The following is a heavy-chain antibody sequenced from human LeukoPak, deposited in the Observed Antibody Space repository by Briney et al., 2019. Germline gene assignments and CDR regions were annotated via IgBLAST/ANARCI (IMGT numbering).Heavy chain of an antibody. CDR1: GFTFSNYW. J-gene: IGHJ6*03. CDR2: IQQHGSET. CDR3: ARARYFDWLTRYYYYMDV. Sequence: GGSLRLSCEGSGFTFSNYWMSWVRQAPGKGLEWVANIQQHGSETYYVDSVKGRFTISRDNAKNSLYLQMNSLRAEDTAVYSCARARYFDWLTRYYYYMDVWGEGTTVTVSS. D-gene: IGHD3-9*01. V-gene: IGHV3-7*01.